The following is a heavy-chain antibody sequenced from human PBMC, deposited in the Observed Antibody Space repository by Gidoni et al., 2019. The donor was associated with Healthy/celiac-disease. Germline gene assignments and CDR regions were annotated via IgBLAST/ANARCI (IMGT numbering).Heavy chain of an antibody. CDR1: GGTFSSYA. J-gene: IGHJ3*02. Sequence: QVQLVQSGAEVTKPGSSVKVSCMVSGGTFSSYAISWVRQAPGQGLEWMGGIIPIFGTANYAQKFQGRVTSTADKSTSTAYMELSSLRSEDTAVYYCARGRWAAAGHAFDIWGQGTMVTVSS. CDR2: IIPIFGTA. D-gene: IGHD6-13*01. V-gene: IGHV1-69*06. CDR3: ARGRWAAAGHAFDI.